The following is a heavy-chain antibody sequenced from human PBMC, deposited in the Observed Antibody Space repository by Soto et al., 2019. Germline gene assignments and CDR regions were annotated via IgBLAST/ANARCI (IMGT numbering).Heavy chain of an antibody. CDR2: IIPIFGTA. D-gene: IGHD3-22*01. CDR1: GGTFSSYA. J-gene: IGHJ3*02. V-gene: IGHV1-69*12. CDR3: ARDEIKGSQDSSGYYQEWAFDI. Sequence: QVQLVQSGAEVKKPGSSVKVSCKASGGTFSSYAISWVRQAPGQGLEWMGGIIPIFGTANYAQKFQGRVTITADESTSADYMELSSLRSEDTAVYYCARDEIKGSQDSSGYYQEWAFDIWGQGTMVTVSS.